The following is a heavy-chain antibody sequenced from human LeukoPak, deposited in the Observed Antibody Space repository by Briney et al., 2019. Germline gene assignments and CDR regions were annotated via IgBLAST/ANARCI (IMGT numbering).Heavy chain of an antibody. V-gene: IGHV4-59*01. CDR2: IYYSGST. D-gene: IGHD3-10*01. Sequence: SETLSLTCTVSGGSISSYYWSWIRQPPGKGLEWIGYIYYSGSTNYNPSLKSRVTVSVDTSKNQFSLKLSAVTAADTAVYYCAREVLRFGELFTPDWGQGTLVTVSS. J-gene: IGHJ4*02. CDR1: GGSISSYY. CDR3: AREVLRFGELFTPD.